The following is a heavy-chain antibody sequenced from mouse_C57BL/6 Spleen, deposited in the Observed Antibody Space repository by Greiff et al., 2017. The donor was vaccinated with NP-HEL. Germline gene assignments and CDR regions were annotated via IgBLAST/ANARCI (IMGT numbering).Heavy chain of an antibody. CDR2: IDPANGNT. CDR3: ASSSYKDWYFDV. J-gene: IGHJ1*03. CDR1: GFHITNTY. D-gene: IGHD1-1*01. V-gene: IGHV14-3*01. Sequence: EVPLPQSVAELVRPGASVKLSCTASGFHITNTYMHWVKQRPEQGLEWIGRIDPANGNTNYAPKFQGKATITADTSSHTAYLQLSSLTSEDTAIYYCASSSYKDWYFDVWGTGTTVTVSS.